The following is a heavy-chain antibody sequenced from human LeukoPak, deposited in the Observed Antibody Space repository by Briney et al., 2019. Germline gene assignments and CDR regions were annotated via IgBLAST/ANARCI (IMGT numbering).Heavy chain of an antibody. CDR3: ARQIRLATQKYYFDY. Sequence: SETLSLTCTVSGGSISSSSYYWGWIRQPPGKGLEWIGSIYYSGSTYYNPSLKSRVTISVDTSKNQFSLKLSSVTAADTAVYYCARQIRLATQKYYFDYWGQGTLVTVSS. J-gene: IGHJ4*02. V-gene: IGHV4-39*01. D-gene: IGHD5-24*01. CDR2: IYYSGST. CDR1: GGSISSSSYY.